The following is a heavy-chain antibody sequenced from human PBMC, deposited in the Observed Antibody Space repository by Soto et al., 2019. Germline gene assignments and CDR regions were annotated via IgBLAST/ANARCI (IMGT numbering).Heavy chain of an antibody. CDR1: GFTFSSYG. V-gene: IGHV3-33*01. Sequence: PGGSLRLSCAASGFTFSSYGMHWVRQAPGKGLEWVAVIWYDGSNKYYADSVKGRFTISRDNSKNTLYLQMNSLRVEDTAVYYCARDATFGTKGGSFDIWGHGTLVTVSS. J-gene: IGHJ3*02. D-gene: IGHD3-16*01. CDR3: ARDATFGTKGGSFDI. CDR2: IWYDGSNK.